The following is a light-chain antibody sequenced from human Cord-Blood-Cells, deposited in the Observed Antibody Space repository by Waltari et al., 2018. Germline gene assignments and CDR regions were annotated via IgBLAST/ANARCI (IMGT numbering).Light chain of an antibody. J-gene: IGLJ1*01. CDR2: DVS. CDR1: SSDVGGYNY. V-gene: IGLV2-14*01. CDR3: SSYTSSSTYV. Sequence: QSALTQPASVSGSPGQSITIPCTGSSSDVGGYNYVSCYQQHPGKAPKLMIYDVSNRPSGVYNRFSGSKSGNTASLTISGLQAEDEADYYCSSYTSSSTYVFGTGTKVTVL.